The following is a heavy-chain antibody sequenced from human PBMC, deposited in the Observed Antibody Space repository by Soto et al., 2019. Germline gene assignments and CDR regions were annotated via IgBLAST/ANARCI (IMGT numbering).Heavy chain of an antibody. D-gene: IGHD3-10*01. Sequence: EVQLLESGGGLVQPGGSLRLSCAASGFTFSSFAMSWVRQSPGKGLEWVSAISGSGGSTYYAASVKGRFTSSRDNSKNTLYLQMNSLRAEDTAVYYCAKSHSGGAMARGASPGDWGQGTLVTVSS. V-gene: IGHV3-23*01. CDR2: ISGSGGST. J-gene: IGHJ4*02. CDR3: AKSHSGGAMARGASPGD. CDR1: GFTFSSFA.